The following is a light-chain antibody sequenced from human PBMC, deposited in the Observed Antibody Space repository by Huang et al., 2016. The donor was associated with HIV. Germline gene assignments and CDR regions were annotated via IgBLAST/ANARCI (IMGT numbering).Light chain of an antibody. CDR1: RDMRKY. J-gene: IGKJ2*01. Sequence: DIQMTQSPSSLSASVGDRVTITCQASRDMRKYFNWYQQKPGKAPKLLIYDVANLETGVPSRFSGNGSGTHFNLTISNLQPEDTATYYCQQYDDMYTFGQGTKLEIK. CDR2: DVA. V-gene: IGKV1-33*01. CDR3: QQYDDMYT.